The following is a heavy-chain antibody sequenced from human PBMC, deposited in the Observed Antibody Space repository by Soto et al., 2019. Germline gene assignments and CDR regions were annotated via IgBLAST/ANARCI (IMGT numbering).Heavy chain of an antibody. CDR1: GGTFNTYT. V-gene: IGHV1-69*02. J-gene: IGHJ4*02. CDR2: FIPILDMA. D-gene: IGHD2-21*01. Sequence: QVQVVQSGAEVKKPESSVKVSCKPSGGTFNTYTVNWVRLAPGHGLEWMGRFIPILDMANYAQKFQDRVTITADMSTFTAHMELNSLTSDDTAVYYCAITYCRDNSCPRDFDFWCPGTGVTVSS. CDR3: AITYCRDNSCPRDFDF.